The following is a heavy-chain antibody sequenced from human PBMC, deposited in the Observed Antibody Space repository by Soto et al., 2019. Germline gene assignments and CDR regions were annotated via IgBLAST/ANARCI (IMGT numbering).Heavy chain of an antibody. CDR2: IVPIFGTA. CDR3: AKVRYSSPMGYYYGMDV. J-gene: IGHJ6*02. Sequence: QAQLEQSGGEVKKPGSSVKVSCKASRVAFSKFIVTWVRQAPGLGLEWVGGIVPIFGTANYAQKFQGRVTLTADESTRTSSMEVNNLRAEDTAVNYCAKVRYSSPMGYYYGMDVWGQVTTGTVSS. CDR1: RVAFSKFI. V-gene: IGHV1-69*01. D-gene: IGHD6-19*01.